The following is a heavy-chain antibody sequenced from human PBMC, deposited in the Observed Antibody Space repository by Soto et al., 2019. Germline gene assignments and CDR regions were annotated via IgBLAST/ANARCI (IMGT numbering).Heavy chain of an antibody. CDR1: GFTFSSYE. CDR3: ARDMDFSNYVFDY. V-gene: IGHV3-48*03. J-gene: IGHJ4*01. Sequence: GGSLRLSCAASGFTFSSYEMSWVRQAPGKGPAWVSYVSSSGSVIYYADSVKGRFTISRDNAKNSLYLQMNSLRAEDTAVYYCARDMDFSNYVFDYWGQGTLVTVSS. CDR2: VSSSGSVI. D-gene: IGHD4-4*01.